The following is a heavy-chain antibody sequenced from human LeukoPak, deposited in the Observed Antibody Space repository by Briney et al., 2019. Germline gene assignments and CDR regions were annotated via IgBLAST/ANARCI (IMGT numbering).Heavy chain of an antibody. CDR2: INHGGST. Sequence: PSETLSLTCAVYGGSLSGYYWSWIRQSPGKGLEWIGEINHGGSTNYNPSLKSRVTMSVDTSKNHFSLKLSSVTAADTAVYFCAREGRMSMGIEYGGQGTLVTVSS. V-gene: IGHV4-34*01. CDR1: GGSLSGYY. J-gene: IGHJ4*02. CDR3: AREGRMSMGIEY. D-gene: IGHD4/OR15-4a*01.